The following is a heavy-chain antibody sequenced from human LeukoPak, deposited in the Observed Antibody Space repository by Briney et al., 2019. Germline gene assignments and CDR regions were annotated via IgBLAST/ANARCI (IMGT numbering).Heavy chain of an antibody. CDR1: GYIFTDYY. J-gene: IGHJ6*02. CDR3: ARAYVAGTVYYYYGMDV. CDR2: INPNSGGT. V-gene: IGHV1-2*02. D-gene: IGHD6-19*01. Sequence: ASVKVSCKASGYIFTDYYMHWVRQAPGQGLEWMGWINPNSGGTNYAQKFQGRVTMTRDTSISTAYMELSRLRSDDTAVYYCARAYVAGTVYYYYGMDVWGQGTTVTVSS.